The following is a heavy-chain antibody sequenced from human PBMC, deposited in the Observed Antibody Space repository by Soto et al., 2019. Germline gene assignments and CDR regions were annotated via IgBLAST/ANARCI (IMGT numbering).Heavy chain of an antibody. J-gene: IGHJ4*02. V-gene: IGHV3-33*01. CDR2: IWYDGSKK. D-gene: IGHD3-22*01. Sequence: QVQLVESGGGVVQPGRSLRLSCAASGFTFSGYGMRWVRQAPGKGLEWVAVIWYDGSKKYYADSVKGRFTISRDNSKNTLYLQMNSLRAEDTAVFYCARSATSYYYDSSGYYPPFDYWGQGTLVTVSS. CDR3: ARSATSYYYDSSGYYPPFDY. CDR1: GFTFSGYG.